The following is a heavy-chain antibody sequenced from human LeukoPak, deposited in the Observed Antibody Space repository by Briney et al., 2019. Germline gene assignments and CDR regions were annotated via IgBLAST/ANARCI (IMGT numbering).Heavy chain of an antibody. CDR1: GFTFSSYA. J-gene: IGHJ4*02. D-gene: IGHD3-10*01. CDR3: ARGYDFGSGSSFDY. CDR2: ITTSSSYI. Sequence: GGSLRLSCAASGFTFSSYAMNWVRQAPGKGLEWVSSITTSSSYIYYADSVKGRFTISRDNAKNSLFPQMNSLRAEDTAVYYCARGYDFGSGSSFDYWGQGTLVTVSS. V-gene: IGHV3-21*01.